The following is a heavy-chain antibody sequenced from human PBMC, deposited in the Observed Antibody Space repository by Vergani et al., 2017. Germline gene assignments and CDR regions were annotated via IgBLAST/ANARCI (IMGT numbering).Heavy chain of an antibody. CDR2: ISGSGGST. V-gene: IGHV3-23*04. CDR1: GFTFSSYA. D-gene: IGHD2-2*02. Sequence: EVQLVESGGGLVQPGWSLRLSCAASGFTFSSYAMSWVRPAPGKGLEWVSAISGSGGSTYYADSVKGRFTISRDNSKNTLYLQMNSLRAEDTAVYYCAKLPTSTPNIYLFDYWGQGTLVTVSS. J-gene: IGHJ4*02. CDR3: AKLPTSTPNIYLFDY.